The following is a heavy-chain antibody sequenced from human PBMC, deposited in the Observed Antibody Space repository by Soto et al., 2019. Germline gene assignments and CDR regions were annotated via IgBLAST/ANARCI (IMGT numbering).Heavy chain of an antibody. CDR2: ISPKSGGT. Sequence: QVQLVQSGAEVKKPGASVKVSCEASGYTFIDYYMHWVRQAPGQGFEWMGRISPKSGGTNYAQKIQGRVTMTWDTSLNTAYMQLSSLMSEDTAVYYCARPPGYISDWYYFDLWGQGTLVTVSS. J-gene: IGHJ4*02. D-gene: IGHD6-19*01. CDR1: GYTFIDYY. CDR3: ARPPGYISDWYYFDL. V-gene: IGHV1-2*02.